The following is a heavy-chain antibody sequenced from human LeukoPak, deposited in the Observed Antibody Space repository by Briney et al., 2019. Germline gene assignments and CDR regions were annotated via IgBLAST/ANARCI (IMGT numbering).Heavy chain of an antibody. J-gene: IGHJ4*02. CDR3: ARTGYCSGGSCYSDY. Sequence: KTSETLSLTCAVSAYSISSGYYWAWIRQPPGKGLEPIGSIYHSGTTYYNPSLKSRVTISVDTSKNQFSLKLSSVTAADTAVYYCARTGYCSGGSCYSDYWGQGTLVTVSS. CDR1: AYSISSGYY. D-gene: IGHD2-15*01. V-gene: IGHV4-38-2*01. CDR2: IYHSGTT.